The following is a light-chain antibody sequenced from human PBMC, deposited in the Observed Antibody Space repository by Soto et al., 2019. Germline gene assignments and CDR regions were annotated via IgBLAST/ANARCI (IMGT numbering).Light chain of an antibody. CDR3: QHFDISGKLT. CDR1: QTINNL. J-gene: IGKJ3*01. CDR2: DAS. Sequence: DIQMTQSPSTLSASVGDTVTITCRTSQTINNLLAWYQKKPGKAPGPLIFDASTVNPGVPARFSGIRSGTDFALTIIDRKNDDFSTYYCQHFDISGKLTFGPGTTVDIK. V-gene: IGKV1-5*01.